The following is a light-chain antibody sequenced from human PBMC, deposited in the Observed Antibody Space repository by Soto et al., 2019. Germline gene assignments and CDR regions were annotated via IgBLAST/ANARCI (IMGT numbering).Light chain of an antibody. J-gene: IGKJ1*01. V-gene: IGKV3-20*01. CDR2: GAS. Sequence: EIVLTQSPGTLSLSPGERATLSCRASQSVSSSYLAWYQQKPGQAPRLLIYGASSRATSIPDRFSGSGSGTDFTLTISRLAPEDFGVYYCQQYGISRWTFGQGTKVEIK. CDR1: QSVSSSY. CDR3: QQYGISRWT.